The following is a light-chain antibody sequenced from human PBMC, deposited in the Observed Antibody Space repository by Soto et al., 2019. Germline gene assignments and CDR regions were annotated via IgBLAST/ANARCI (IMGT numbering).Light chain of an antibody. CDR1: QDISNY. V-gene: IGKV1-27*01. Sequence: DIQMTQSPSSLSASVGDRVTITCRASQDISNYLAWYQQKPWKVPKLLIFAASTLHSGVPSRFSGSGSGTAFTLSISSLQPEDVAAYYCQNYNSAPFTFGPGTKVDIQ. CDR3: QNYNSAPFT. CDR2: AAS. J-gene: IGKJ3*01.